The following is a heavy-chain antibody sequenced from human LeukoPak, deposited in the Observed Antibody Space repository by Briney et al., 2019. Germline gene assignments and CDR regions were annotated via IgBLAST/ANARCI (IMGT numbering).Heavy chain of an antibody. CDR2: INHSGST. D-gene: IGHD5-24*01. V-gene: IGHV4-34*01. CDR3: GSAGKEMATDNWFDP. J-gene: IGHJ5*02. CDR1: GGSFSGYY. Sequence: SETLSLTCAVYGGSFSGYYWSWIRQPPGKGLEWIGEINHSGSTNYNPSLKSRVTISVDTSKNQFSLKLGSVTAADTAVYYCGSAGKEMATDNWFDPWGQGTLVTVSS.